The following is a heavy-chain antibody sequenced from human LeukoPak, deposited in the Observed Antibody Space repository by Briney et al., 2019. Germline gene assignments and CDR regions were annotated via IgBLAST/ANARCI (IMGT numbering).Heavy chain of an antibody. CDR1: GYTLTELS. CDR2: FDPEDGET. J-gene: IGHJ6*04. Sequence: ASVKVSCKVSGYTLTELSMHWVRQAPGKGLEWMGGFDPEDGETIYAQKLQGRVTMTEDTSTDTAYMELSSLRSEDTAVYYCATERAQLPRNYYYYGMDVWGKGTTVTVSS. CDR3: ATERAQLPRNYYYYGMDV. V-gene: IGHV1-24*01. D-gene: IGHD2-2*01.